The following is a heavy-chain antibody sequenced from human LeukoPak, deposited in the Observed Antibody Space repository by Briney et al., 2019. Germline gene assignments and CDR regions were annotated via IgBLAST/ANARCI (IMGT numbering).Heavy chain of an antibody. CDR3: ARAPAGCGGTCSFDY. CDR2: IYSSGRT. D-gene: IGHD2-15*01. V-gene: IGHV4-4*07. Sequence: PSETLSLPCTVSGASMSNSFWSWIRQPAGKGLEWIGRIYSSGRTNYNPSLKSRVTFSIDTSNNQFSLKLTSVTAADTALYYCARAPAGCGGTCSFDYWGQGTLVTVSS. J-gene: IGHJ4*02. CDR1: GASMSNSF.